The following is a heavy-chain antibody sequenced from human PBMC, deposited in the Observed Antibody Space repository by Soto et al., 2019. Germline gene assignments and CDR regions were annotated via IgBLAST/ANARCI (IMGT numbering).Heavy chain of an antibody. CDR1: GYTFTGYY. CDR2: INPNSGGT. CDR3: ARPPSSSSSGFDY. J-gene: IGHJ4*02. V-gene: IGHV1-2*02. Sequence: VKVSCKASGYTFTGYYMHWVRQAPGHGLEWVGWINPNSGGTNYAQKFQGRVTMTRDTSISTAYMELSRLRSDDTSVYYWARPPSSSSSGFDYWGQGTLVTVSS. D-gene: IGHD6-6*01.